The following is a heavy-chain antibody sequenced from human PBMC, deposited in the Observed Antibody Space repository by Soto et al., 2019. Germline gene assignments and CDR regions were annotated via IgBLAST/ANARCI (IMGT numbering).Heavy chain of an antibody. V-gene: IGHV4-34*01. J-gene: IGHJ6*03. CDR3: ARDVPAAPVYYYYYYMDV. CDR1: GGSFSGYY. Sequence: SETLSLTCAVYGGSFSGYYWSRIRQPPGKGLEWIGEINHSGSTNYNPSLKSRVTISVDTSKNQFSLKLSSVTAADTAVYYCARDVPAAPVYYYYYYMDVWGKGTTVTVSS. D-gene: IGHD2-2*01. CDR2: INHSGST.